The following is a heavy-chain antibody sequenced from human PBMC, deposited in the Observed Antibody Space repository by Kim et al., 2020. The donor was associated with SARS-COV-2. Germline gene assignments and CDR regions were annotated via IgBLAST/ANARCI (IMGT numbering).Heavy chain of an antibody. D-gene: IGHD3-10*01. CDR3: ARSSRLVVRGVRGFDP. CDR2: ISAYNGNT. J-gene: IGHJ5*02. Sequence: ASVKVSCKASGYTFTSYGISWVRQAPGQGLEWMGWISAYNGNTNYAQKLQGRVTMTTDTSTSTAYMELRSLRSDDTAVYYCARSSRLVVRGVRGFDPWGQGTLVTVSS. V-gene: IGHV1-18*01. CDR1: GYTFTSYG.